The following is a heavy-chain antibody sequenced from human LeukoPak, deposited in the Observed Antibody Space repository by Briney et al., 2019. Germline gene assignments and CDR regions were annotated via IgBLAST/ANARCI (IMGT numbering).Heavy chain of an antibody. V-gene: IGHV4-4*07. J-gene: IGHJ4*02. CDR2: IYTSGST. CDR1: GGSISSYY. D-gene: IGHD3-22*01. Sequence: SETLSLTCTVSGGSISSYYWSWIRQPAGKGLEWIGRIYTSGSTNYNPSLKSRVTMSVDTSKNQFSLKLSSVTAADTAVYYCARVSSYYDSSGYYYYFDYWGQGTLVTVSS. CDR3: ARVSSYYDSSGYYYYFDY.